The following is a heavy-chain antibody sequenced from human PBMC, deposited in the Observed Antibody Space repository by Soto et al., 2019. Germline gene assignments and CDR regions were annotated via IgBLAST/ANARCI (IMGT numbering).Heavy chain of an antibody. D-gene: IGHD7-27*01. J-gene: IGHJ6*03. V-gene: IGHV3-9*01. CDR2: ISWNSGSI. CDR1: GFTFDDYA. Sequence: EVQLVESGGGLVQPGRSLRLSCAASGFTFDDYAMPWVRQAPGKGLEWVSGISWNSGSIGYADSVKGRFTISRDNAKNSLYLQMNSLRAEDTALYYCAKDAGDIGYYYYMDVWGKGTTVTVSS. CDR3: AKDAGDIGYYYYMDV.